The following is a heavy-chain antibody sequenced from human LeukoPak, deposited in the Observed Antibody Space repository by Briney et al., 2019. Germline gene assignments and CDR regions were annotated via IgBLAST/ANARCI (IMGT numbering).Heavy chain of an antibody. CDR3: ARSGYGELGF. CDR1: GYTFTNYD. D-gene: IGHD5-12*01. J-gene: IGHJ4*02. Sequence: ASVKVSCKASGYTFTNYDINWVRQAPGQGLESMGWMNPSTGNTNYAQRFQGRVTMTRDTSINTAYLELSSLRFEDTAVYFCARSGYGELGFWGQGSLLTVS. CDR2: MNPSTGNT. V-gene: IGHV1-8*01.